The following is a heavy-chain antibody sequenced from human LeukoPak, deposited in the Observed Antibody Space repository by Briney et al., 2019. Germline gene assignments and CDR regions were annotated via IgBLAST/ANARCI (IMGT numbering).Heavy chain of an antibody. D-gene: IGHD1-26*01. Sequence: EASVKVSCKASGCTFTSYGISWVRQAPGQGLEWMGWINPNSGGTNYAQKFQGRVTMTRDTSISTAYMELSRLRSDDTAVYYCARDAVLGGARIIDYWGQGTLVTVSS. CDR1: GCTFTSYG. CDR3: ARDAVLGGARIIDY. V-gene: IGHV1-2*02. J-gene: IGHJ4*02. CDR2: INPNSGGT.